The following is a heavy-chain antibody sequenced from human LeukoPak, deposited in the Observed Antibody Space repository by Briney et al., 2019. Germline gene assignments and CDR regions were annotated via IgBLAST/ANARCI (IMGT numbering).Heavy chain of an antibody. CDR1: GFTFSSYA. V-gene: IGHV3-30-3*01. CDR3: ARDNGGYYYDSSGYYPLDY. J-gene: IGHJ4*02. CDR2: ISYDGSNK. Sequence: GGSLRLSCAASGFTFSSYAMHWVRQAPGKGLEWVAVISYDGSNKYYADSVKGRFTISRDNSKNTLYLQMNSLRAEDTAVYYCARDNGGYYYDSSGYYPLDYWGQGTLVTVSS. D-gene: IGHD3-22*01.